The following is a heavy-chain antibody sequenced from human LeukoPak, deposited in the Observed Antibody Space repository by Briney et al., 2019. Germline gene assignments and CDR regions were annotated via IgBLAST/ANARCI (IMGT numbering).Heavy chain of an antibody. D-gene: IGHD2-2*01. V-gene: IGHV3-7*03. J-gene: IGHJ4*02. CDR2: IKEDGSEK. CDR1: GFTFSKYW. CDR3: AKVPDIVVVPAAGQDY. Sequence: GGSLRLSCAASGFTFSKYWMSWVRQAPGKGLEWVAYIKEDGSEKYYVGSVKGRFTISRDNAKNSLYLQMNSLRAEDTAVYYCAKVPDIVVVPAAGQDYWGQGTLVTVSS.